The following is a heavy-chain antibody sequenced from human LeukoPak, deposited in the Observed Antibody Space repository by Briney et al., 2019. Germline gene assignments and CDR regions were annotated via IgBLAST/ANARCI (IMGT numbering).Heavy chain of an antibody. CDR3: AKGTLHLYYFDY. CDR2: IWYDGSNK. J-gene: IGHJ4*02. Sequence: GKSLRLSCAASGFTFSSYAIHWVRQAPGKGLEWVAVIWYDGSNKDYADSVKGRFTISRDNSKNTLYLQMNSLGAEDTAVYYCAKGTLHLYYFDYWGQGTLVTVSS. D-gene: IGHD1-7*01. CDR1: GFTFSSYA. V-gene: IGHV3-33*06.